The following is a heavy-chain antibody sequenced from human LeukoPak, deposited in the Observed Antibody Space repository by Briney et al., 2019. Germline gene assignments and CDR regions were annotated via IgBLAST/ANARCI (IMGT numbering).Heavy chain of an antibody. CDR3: ARRAGAYSHPYDY. Sequence: GGSLRLSCAASGFTFSSFWMNWVRQAPGKGLEWVANIKEDGSEKYYVDSVKGRFTISRDDAKNSLYLQMNSLRAEDTAVYYCARRAGAYSHPYDYWGQGTLVTVSS. D-gene: IGHD4/OR15-4a*01. CDR2: IKEDGSEK. V-gene: IGHV3-7*03. CDR1: GFTFSSFW. J-gene: IGHJ4*02.